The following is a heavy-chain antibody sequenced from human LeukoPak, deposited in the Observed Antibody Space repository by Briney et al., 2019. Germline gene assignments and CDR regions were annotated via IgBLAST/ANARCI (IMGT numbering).Heavy chain of an antibody. Sequence: ASLKVSCKASGSTFTASYIHWVRQAPGQGPEWMGWINPNSGVTNPAQRFQDRVTMTRDTSTITANMELSRLTSDDTAVYFCASGHSSGWADYWGQGMLVTVSS. D-gene: IGHD6-19*01. CDR1: GSTFTASY. J-gene: IGHJ4*02. CDR3: ASGHSSGWADY. V-gene: IGHV1-2*02. CDR2: INPNSGVT.